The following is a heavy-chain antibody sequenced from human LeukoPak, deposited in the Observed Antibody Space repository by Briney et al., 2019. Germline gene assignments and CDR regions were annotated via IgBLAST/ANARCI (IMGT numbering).Heavy chain of an antibody. J-gene: IGHJ3*02. CDR2: ISSTSSDI. V-gene: IGHV3-21*01. Sequence: GGSLRLSCAASGFTFSRYSMNWVRRAPGKGMEWVSSISSTSSDIYYADSVKGRFTISGDNAKKSLYLQMNTLRVEDRAVYYCAGHDLTLNAFDMWGQGTMVTVSP. CDR3: AGHDLTLNAFDM. CDR1: GFTFSRYS. D-gene: IGHD1-14*01.